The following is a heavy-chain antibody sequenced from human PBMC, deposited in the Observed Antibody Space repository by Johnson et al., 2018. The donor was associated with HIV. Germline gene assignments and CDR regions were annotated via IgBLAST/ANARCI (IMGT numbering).Heavy chain of an antibody. Sequence: VQLVESGGGLVQPGGSLRLSCEASGFTFSDHYMDWVRQAPGKGLEWVGRSRNKANTYTTEYAVSVKGRFTISRDNSKNTLYMQMNSLRPEDTAVYYCARSSGYYGTDAFDIWGQWTMVTVSS. CDR2: SRNKANTYTT. V-gene: IGHV3-72*01. J-gene: IGHJ3*02. CDR1: GFTFSDHY. CDR3: ARSSGYYGTDAFDI. D-gene: IGHD3-22*01.